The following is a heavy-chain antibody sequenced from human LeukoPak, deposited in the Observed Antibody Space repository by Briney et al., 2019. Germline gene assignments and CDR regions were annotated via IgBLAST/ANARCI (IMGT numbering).Heavy chain of an antibody. V-gene: IGHV4-34*01. J-gene: IGHJ4*02. CDR2: INHSGST. CDR1: GGSFSGCY. Sequence: PSETLSLTCAVYGGSFSGCYWSWIRQPPGKGLEWIGEINHSGSTNYNPSLRSRVTISVDTSKNQFSLKLSSVTAADTAVYYCAGRYYDFWSGYSIRSYYFDYWGQGTLVTVSS. CDR3: AGRYYDFWSGYSIRSYYFDY. D-gene: IGHD3-3*01.